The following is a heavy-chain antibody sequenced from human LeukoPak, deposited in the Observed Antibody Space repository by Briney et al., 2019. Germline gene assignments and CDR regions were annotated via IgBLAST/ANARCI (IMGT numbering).Heavy chain of an antibody. J-gene: IGHJ4*02. CDR1: GYAFTYYY. CDR3: ARVLVPAGGGVVDY. V-gene: IGHV1-2*02. D-gene: IGHD3-16*01. CDR2: INSNSGGT. Sequence: ASVKVSCKASGYAFTYYYMHWVRQAPGQGLEWMGWINSNSGGTNYAQKFQGRVTMTRDTSISTAYMELSSLRSDDTAVYYCARVLVPAGGGVVDYWGQGTLVTVSS.